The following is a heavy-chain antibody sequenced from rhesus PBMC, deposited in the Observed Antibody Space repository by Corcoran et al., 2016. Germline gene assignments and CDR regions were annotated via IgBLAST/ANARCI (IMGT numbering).Heavy chain of an antibody. J-gene: IGHJ5-1*01. V-gene: IGHV3S5*01. Sequence: EVQLVESGGGLVQPGGSLRLSCAASGLTFSTYGINWVRQAPGKGLEGVSYISNGGGTTYNEDSVKCRFTISRDNSKNTLSLQMNSLRAEDTAVYYCNNRFDVWGPGVLVTVSS. CDR2: ISNGGGTT. CDR3: NNRFDV. CDR1: GLTFSTYG.